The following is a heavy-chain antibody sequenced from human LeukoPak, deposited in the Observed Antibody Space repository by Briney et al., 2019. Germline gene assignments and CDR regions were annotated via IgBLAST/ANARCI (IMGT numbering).Heavy chain of an antibody. CDR1: GYSFTSYW. D-gene: IGHD2-2*02. V-gene: IGHV5-51*01. CDR2: IYPGDSDT. Sequence: GESLKISCKGSGYSFTSYWIGWVRQMPGEGLEWMGIIYPGDSDTRYSPSFQGQVTISADKSISTAYLQWSSLKASDTAMYYCARTYCSSTSCYKAYYYYGMDVWGQGTTVTVSS. J-gene: IGHJ6*02. CDR3: ARTYCSSTSCYKAYYYYGMDV.